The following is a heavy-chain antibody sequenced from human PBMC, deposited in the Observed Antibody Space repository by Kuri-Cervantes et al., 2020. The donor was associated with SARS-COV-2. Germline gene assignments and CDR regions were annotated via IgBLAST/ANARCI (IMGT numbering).Heavy chain of an antibody. CDR3: ARRREITGGIYYYYYYMDV. V-gene: IGHV4-59*12. CDR1: GGSISSYY. Sequence: SETLSLTCTVSGGSISSYYWSWIRQPPGKGLEWIGYIYYSGSTNYNPSPKSRVTISVDTSKNQFSLKLSSVTAADTAVYYCARRREITGGIYYYYYYMDVWGKGTTVTVSS. J-gene: IGHJ6*03. CDR2: IYYSGST. D-gene: IGHD7-27*01.